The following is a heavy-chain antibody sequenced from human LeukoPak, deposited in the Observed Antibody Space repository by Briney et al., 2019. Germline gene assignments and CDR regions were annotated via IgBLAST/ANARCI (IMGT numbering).Heavy chain of an antibody. CDR3: AKERSSGLHDAFDI. D-gene: IGHD6-6*01. V-gene: IGHV3-23*01. Sequence: PGGSLRLSCAASGFTFSSYAMNWVRQAPGKGLEWVSVVYGGGDKTYYADSVKGRFAISRDNSKNTPYLQMNSLRVDDTAVYYCAKERSSGLHDAFDIWGQGTMVTVST. J-gene: IGHJ3*02. CDR2: VYGGGDKT. CDR1: GFTFSSYA.